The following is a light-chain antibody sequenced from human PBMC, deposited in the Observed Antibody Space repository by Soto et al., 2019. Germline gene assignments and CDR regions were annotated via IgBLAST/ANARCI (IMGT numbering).Light chain of an antibody. V-gene: IGKV3-11*01. CDR2: DAS. CDR1: QSVSSY. CDR3: QQRSNWPRFT. Sequence: IVLTMSLATVSLSTGERAPLSCRASQSVSSYLAWYQQKPGQAPRLLIYDASNRATGIPARFSGSGSGTDFTLTISSLEPEDFAVYYCQQRSNWPRFTFGPGIKVAI. J-gene: IGKJ3*01.